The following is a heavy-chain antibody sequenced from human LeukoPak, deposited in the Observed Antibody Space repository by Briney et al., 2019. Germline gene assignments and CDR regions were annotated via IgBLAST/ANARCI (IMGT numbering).Heavy chain of an antibody. CDR2: IGGSGGYHT. J-gene: IGHJ4*02. CDR1: GFTFSNYG. V-gene: IGHV3-23*01. Sequence: PGGSLRLSCAASGFTFSNYGMNWVRQTPGKGLEWVSGIGGSGGYHTYYADSVRGRFTISRDNSRNTLYVQMNSLRAEDTAVYNCAKAPGNSYYFDYWGQGTLVTVSS. CDR3: AKAPGNSYYFDY.